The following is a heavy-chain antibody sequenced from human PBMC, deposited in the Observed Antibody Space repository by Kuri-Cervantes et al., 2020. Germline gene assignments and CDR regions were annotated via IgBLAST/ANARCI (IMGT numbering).Heavy chain of an antibody. Sequence: GGSLRLSCAASGFTFSSYSMNWVRQAPGKGLEWVSSISSSSSYIYYADSVKGRFSVSRDNAKNSLYLEVNSLGTDDTAVFYCVRANNWAFDFWGQGVLVTVSS. CDR3: VRANNWAFDF. V-gene: IGHV3-21*01. J-gene: IGHJ4*02. D-gene: IGHD5-24*01. CDR2: ISSSSSYI. CDR1: GFTFSSYS.